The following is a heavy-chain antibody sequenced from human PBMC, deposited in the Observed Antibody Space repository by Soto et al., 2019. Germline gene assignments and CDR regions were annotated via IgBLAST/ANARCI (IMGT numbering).Heavy chain of an antibody. CDR2: VSAGGDMT. J-gene: IGHJ6*02. CDR1: GFTFSSYA. CDR3: ARGDRGGSGSPASYYYSGLDV. D-gene: IGHD3-10*01. Sequence: DVQLLESGGHLVQPGGSLRLSCAASGFTFSSYAMSWFRKAPGKGRDWVSSVSAGGDMTYYSDSVKGRFTISRDNSNNALFLQMNRLRIEDTALYYCARGDRGGSGSPASYYYSGLDVWGQGATVTVS. V-gene: IGHV3-23*01.